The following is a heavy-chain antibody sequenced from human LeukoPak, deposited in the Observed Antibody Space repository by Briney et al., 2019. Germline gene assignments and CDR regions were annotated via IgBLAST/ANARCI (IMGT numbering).Heavy chain of an antibody. D-gene: IGHD2-2*01. V-gene: IGHV3-11*01. CDR3: TRGQYQLHLSLYYYYGMDV. CDR2: ISSSGSTI. Sequence: GGSLRLSCAASGFTFSDYYMSWIRQAPGKGLEWVSYISSSGSTIYYADSVKGRFTISRDNAKNSLYLQMNSLRAEDTAVYYCTRGQYQLHLSLYYYYGMDVWGQGTTVTVSS. J-gene: IGHJ6*02. CDR1: GFTFSDYY.